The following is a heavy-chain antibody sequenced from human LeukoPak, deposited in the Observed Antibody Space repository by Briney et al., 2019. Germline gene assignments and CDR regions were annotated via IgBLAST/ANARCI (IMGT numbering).Heavy chain of an antibody. CDR3: ASSIVVVVAAPLG. CDR1: GFTFSSYA. J-gene: IGHJ4*02. D-gene: IGHD2-15*01. V-gene: IGHV3-30*04. Sequence: GGSLRLSCAASGFTFSSYAMHWVRQAPGKGLEWVAVISYDGSNKYYADSVKGRFTISRDNSKNTLYLQMNGLRAEDTAVYYCASSIVVVVAAPLGWGQGTLVTVSS. CDR2: ISYDGSNK.